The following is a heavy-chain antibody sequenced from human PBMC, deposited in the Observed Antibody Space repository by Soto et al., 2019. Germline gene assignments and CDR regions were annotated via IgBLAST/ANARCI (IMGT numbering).Heavy chain of an antibody. CDR1: GGTFSSSA. D-gene: IGHD4-17*01. Sequence: QVQLVQSGAEVKKSGSSVKVSCKASGGTFSSSAISWVRQAPGQGLEWMGGIIPIYGPTNYAQKFRGRVTITADESTSTAYMELSSLRSEDTAVYYCASGVFSDYGTYYFDYWGQGTLVTVSS. J-gene: IGHJ4*02. CDR3: ASGVFSDYGTYYFDY. CDR2: IIPIYGPT. V-gene: IGHV1-69*01.